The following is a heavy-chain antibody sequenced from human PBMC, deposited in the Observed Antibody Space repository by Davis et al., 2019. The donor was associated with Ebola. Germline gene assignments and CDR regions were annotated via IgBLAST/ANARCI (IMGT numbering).Heavy chain of an antibody. D-gene: IGHD3-3*01. J-gene: IGHJ4*02. Sequence: PGGSLRLSCAASGFTFSSYWIHWVRQAPGKGLVWVSRVNIDGSNTNYADSVKGRFTISRDNAKNTLYLQMNSLRVEDTAVYYCAREWAIFGVVIDYWGQGTLVTVSP. CDR1: GFTFSSYW. CDR2: VNIDGSNT. CDR3: AREWAIFGVVIDY. V-gene: IGHV3-74*01.